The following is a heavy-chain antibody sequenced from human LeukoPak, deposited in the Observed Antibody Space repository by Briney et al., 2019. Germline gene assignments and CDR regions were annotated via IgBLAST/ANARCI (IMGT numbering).Heavy chain of an antibody. V-gene: IGHV3-23*01. CDR2: ISGSGGST. CDR3: AKDQKRQYQLLTFDY. J-gene: IGHJ4*02. D-gene: IGHD2-2*01. Sequence: PGGSLRLSCACSGFTFSSYAMSWVRQAPGKGLEWVSAISGSGGSTYYADSVKGRFTISRDNSKNTLYLQMNSLRAEDTAVYYCAKDQKRQYQLLTFDYWGQGTLVTVSS. CDR1: GFTFSSYA.